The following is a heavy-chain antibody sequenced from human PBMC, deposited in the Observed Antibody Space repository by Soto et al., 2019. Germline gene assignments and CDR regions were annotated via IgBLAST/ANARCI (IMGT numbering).Heavy chain of an antibody. D-gene: IGHD5-18*01. CDR3: ARGGVGYSYGYFHYYYGMDV. CDR1: GGSFSGYY. Sequence: SETLSLTCAVYGGSFSGYYWSWIRQPPGKGLEWIGEINHSGSTNYNPSLKSRVTISVDTSKNQFSLKLSSVTAADTAVYYCARGGVGYSYGYFHYYYGMDVWGQGTTVTVSS. J-gene: IGHJ6*02. CDR2: INHSGST. V-gene: IGHV4-34*01.